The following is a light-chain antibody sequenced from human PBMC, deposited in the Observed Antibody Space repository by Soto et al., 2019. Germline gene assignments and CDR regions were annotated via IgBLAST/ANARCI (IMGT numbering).Light chain of an antibody. Sequence: IVMTQSPESLTVSLGGGATLNCRSSQRLTFVSNNQSHLAWYQQKTGQAPKLLLSWSSARESGVPDRFSGSGSGTHFTLTITNLQAEDVAIYYCQQYYATPWTFGPGTKVEI. CDR3: QQYYATPWT. V-gene: IGKV4-1*01. CDR2: WSS. J-gene: IGKJ1*01. CDR1: QRLTFVSNNQSH.